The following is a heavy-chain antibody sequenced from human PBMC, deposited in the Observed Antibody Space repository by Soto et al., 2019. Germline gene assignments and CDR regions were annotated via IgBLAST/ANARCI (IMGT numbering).Heavy chain of an antibody. D-gene: IGHD1-26*01. CDR3: AARGSFFAH. Sequence: SETLSLTCAVSGASMTTGGFSWTWVRQPPGGGLEWIGHVYHRASTQYNPSLKGRVSISVDTSRSLFSLRLTSLTAADTAIYYCAARGSFFAHWGQGTLVTVS. V-gene: IGHV4-30-2*01. CDR1: GASMTTGGFS. CDR2: VYHRAST. J-gene: IGHJ5*02.